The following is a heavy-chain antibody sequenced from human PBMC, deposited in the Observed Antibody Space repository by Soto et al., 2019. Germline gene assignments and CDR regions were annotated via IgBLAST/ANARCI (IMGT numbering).Heavy chain of an antibody. J-gene: IGHJ5*02. CDR2: IWYDGSNK. V-gene: IGHV3-33*01. CDR1: GFTFSSYG. Sequence: QPGGSLRLSCAASGFTFSSYGMHWVRQAPGRGLEWVAVIWYDGSNKYYADSVKGRFTISRDNSKNTLYLQMNSLRAEDTAVYYCARDMIAVAGTDPPVTNGNWFDPWGQGTLVTVSS. CDR3: ARDMIAVAGTDPPVTNGNWFDP. D-gene: IGHD6-19*01.